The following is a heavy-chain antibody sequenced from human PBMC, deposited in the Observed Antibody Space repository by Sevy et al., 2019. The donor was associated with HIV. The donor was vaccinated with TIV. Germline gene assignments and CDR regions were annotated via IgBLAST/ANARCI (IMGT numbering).Heavy chain of an antibody. CDR1: GFTFSNAW. Sequence: LGGSLRLSCAASGFTFSNAWMSWVRQAPGKGLEWVGRIKSKTDGGTTDYAAPVKGRFTISRDDSKNTLYLQMNSLKTEDTAVYYCTTTLNYGDYVDYWGQGTLVTVSS. J-gene: IGHJ4*02. CDR2: IKSKTDGGTT. D-gene: IGHD4-17*01. CDR3: TTTLNYGDYVDY. V-gene: IGHV3-15*01.